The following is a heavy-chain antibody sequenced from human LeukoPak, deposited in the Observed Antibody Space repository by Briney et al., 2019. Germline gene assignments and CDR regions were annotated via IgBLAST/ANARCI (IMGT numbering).Heavy chain of an antibody. CDR3: ATYCSGGSCYRPPFDY. Sequence: PGGSLRLSCAASGFTFSSYAMSWVRQAPGKGLEWVSAISGSGGSTYYADSVKGRFTISRDNSKNTLYLQMNSLRAEDTAVYYCATYCSGGSCYRPPFDYWGQGTLVTVSS. CDR1: GFTFSSYA. CDR2: ISGSGGST. J-gene: IGHJ4*02. D-gene: IGHD2-15*01. V-gene: IGHV3-23*01.